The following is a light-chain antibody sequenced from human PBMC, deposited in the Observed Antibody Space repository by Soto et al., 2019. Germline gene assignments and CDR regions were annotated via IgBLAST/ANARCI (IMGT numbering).Light chain of an antibody. CDR2: LNSAGSH. J-gene: IGLJ3*02. Sequence: QSVLTQSPSASASLGASVKLTCTLSSGHSSYAIAWHQQQPEKGPRYLMKLNSAGSHSKGDGIPDRFSGSSSGAERYRTISIHQSADAADSHCQPWGTGPLVFGGGTKLTVL. V-gene: IGLV4-69*01. CDR3: QPWGTGPLV. CDR1: SGHSSYA.